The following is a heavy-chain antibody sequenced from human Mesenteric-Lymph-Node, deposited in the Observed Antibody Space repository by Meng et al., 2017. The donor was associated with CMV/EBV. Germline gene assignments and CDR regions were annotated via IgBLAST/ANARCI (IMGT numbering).Heavy chain of an antibody. Sequence: ASVKVSCKASEYSFSDYYMHWVRQAPGQGLEWMGWINPNSGGTNYAQKFQGRDTMTRDTSISTAYMELSRLRSDDTAVYYCATGIVVVPDDYYYYGMDVWGQGTTVTVSS. CDR3: ATGIVVVPDDYYYYGMDV. D-gene: IGHD2-2*01. CDR1: EYSFSDYY. CDR2: INPNSGGT. V-gene: IGHV1-2*02. J-gene: IGHJ6*02.